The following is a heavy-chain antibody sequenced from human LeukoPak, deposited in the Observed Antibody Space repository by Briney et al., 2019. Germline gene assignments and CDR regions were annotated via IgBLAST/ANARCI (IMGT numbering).Heavy chain of an antibody. D-gene: IGHD3-10*02. CDR3: ARSGYVNQDAFDI. CDR2: ISSSSSYI. V-gene: IGHV3-21*01. J-gene: IGHJ3*02. CDR1: GFTFSSYS. Sequence: GGSLRLSCAASGFTFSSYSMNWVRQAPGKGLEWVSSISSSSSYIYYADSVKGRFTIYRDNAKNSLYLQMNSLRAEDTAVYYCARSGYVNQDAFDIWGQGTMVTVSS.